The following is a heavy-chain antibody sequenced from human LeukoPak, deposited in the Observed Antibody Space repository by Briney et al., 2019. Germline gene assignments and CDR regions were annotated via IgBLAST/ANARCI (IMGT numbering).Heavy chain of an antibody. CDR1: GYTFTSYG. CDR3: AATYYYDSSPRRGVENWFDP. V-gene: IGHV1-18*01. J-gene: IGHJ5*02. D-gene: IGHD3-22*01. Sequence: GASVKVSCKASGYTFTSYGISWVRQAPGQGLEWMGWISAYNGNTNYAQKLQGRVTMTTDTSTSTAYMELSSLRSEDTAVYYCAATYYYDSSPRRGVENWFDPWGQGTLVTVSS. CDR2: ISAYNGNT.